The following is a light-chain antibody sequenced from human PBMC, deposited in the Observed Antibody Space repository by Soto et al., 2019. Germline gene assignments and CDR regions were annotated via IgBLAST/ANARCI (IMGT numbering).Light chain of an antibody. CDR1: QTVSSN. V-gene: IGKV3-15*01. CDR3: QQYNNWPPWT. Sequence: EIVMTQSPAALSVSPGERATLSCKASQTVSSNLAWYQQKPGQAPRLLIYNASTRATGIPARFSGSGSGTYFTLTISSLQSEDFAVYYCQQYNNWPPWTFGQGTKVESK. J-gene: IGKJ1*01. CDR2: NAS.